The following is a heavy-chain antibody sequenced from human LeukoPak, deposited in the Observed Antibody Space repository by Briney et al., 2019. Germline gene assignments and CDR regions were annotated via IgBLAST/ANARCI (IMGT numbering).Heavy chain of an antibody. D-gene: IGHD2-2*02. CDR2: ISGSGGST. Sequence: PGGSLRLSCAASGLTFSSYAMNWVRQAPGKGLEWVSGISGSGGSTNYADSVKGRFTISRDNSKNTLYVQMNSLRAEDTAVYYCAKDLYTNYYYYMDVWGKGTTVTVSS. V-gene: IGHV3-23*01. J-gene: IGHJ6*03. CDR3: AKDLYTNYYYYMDV. CDR1: GLTFSSYA.